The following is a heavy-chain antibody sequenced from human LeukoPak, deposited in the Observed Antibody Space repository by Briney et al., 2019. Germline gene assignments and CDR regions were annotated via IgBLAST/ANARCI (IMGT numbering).Heavy chain of an antibody. CDR3: ARGYQLEPQYYYYGMDV. Sequence: PSETLSLTCAVYGGSFSGYYWSWIRQPPGKGLEWIGEINHSGSTNYNPSLKSRVTISVDTSKNQFSLKPSSVTAADTAVYYCARGYQLEPQYYYYGMDVWGQGTTVTVSS. J-gene: IGHJ6*02. CDR2: INHSGST. CDR1: GGSFSGYY. D-gene: IGHD1-1*01. V-gene: IGHV4-34*01.